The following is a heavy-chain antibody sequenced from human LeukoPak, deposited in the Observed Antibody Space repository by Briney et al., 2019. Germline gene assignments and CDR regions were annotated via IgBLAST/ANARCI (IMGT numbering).Heavy chain of an antibody. J-gene: IGHJ3*02. CDR3: ARQSYYYDSSGYYYDAFDI. V-gene: IGHV5-51*01. CDR2: IYPGDSDT. CDR1: GYSFTSYW. D-gene: IGHD3-22*01. Sequence: GESLKISCKGSGYSFTSYWIGWVRQMPGKGLEWMGIIYPGDSDTRYSPSFQGQVTISADKSISTAYLQWSSLKASDTAMYYCARQSYYYDSSGYYYDAFDIWGQRTMVTVSS.